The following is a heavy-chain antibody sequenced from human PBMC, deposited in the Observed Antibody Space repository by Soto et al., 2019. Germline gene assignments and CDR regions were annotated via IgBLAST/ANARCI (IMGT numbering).Heavy chain of an antibody. CDR2: IIPIFGTA. Sequence: ASVKVSCKASGGTFSSYAISWVRQAPGQGLEWMGGIIPIFGTANYAQKFQGRVTITADESTSTAYMELSSLRSEDTAVYYCARFRHRLHRTRESSYNWNDEIYYYYGMDVWGQGTTVTVSS. D-gene: IGHD1-20*01. CDR1: GGTFSSYA. J-gene: IGHJ6*02. CDR3: ARFRHRLHRTRESSYNWNDEIYYYYGMDV. V-gene: IGHV1-69*13.